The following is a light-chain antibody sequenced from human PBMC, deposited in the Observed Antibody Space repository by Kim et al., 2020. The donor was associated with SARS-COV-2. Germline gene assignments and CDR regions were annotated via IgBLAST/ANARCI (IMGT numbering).Light chain of an antibody. CDR2: GAS. CDR1: QSISNN. CDR3: HQYDDWPPGDT. J-gene: IGKJ2*01. Sequence: EIVMTQSPATLSVSPGERATLSCRASQSISNNLAWYQHKPGQPPRLLIYGASTRASGIPARFSGSGSGTDFTLTVSSLQSEDFAIYYSHQYDDWPPGDTFGQGTKLE. V-gene: IGKV3-15*01.